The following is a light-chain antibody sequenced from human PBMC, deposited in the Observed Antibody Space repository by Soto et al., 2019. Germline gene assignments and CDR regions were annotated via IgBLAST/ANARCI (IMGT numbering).Light chain of an antibody. CDR1: HSVSNS. Sequence: EVVMTQSPATLSVSPVERATLSCRASHSVSNSLAWYQQRPGQTPRLLIYGASTRATGVPARFSGSGSGTEFTLTIDSLQSEDLAVYFCQHYNAWPWTFGQGTKVDIK. J-gene: IGKJ1*01. CDR3: QHYNAWPWT. CDR2: GAS. V-gene: IGKV3-15*01.